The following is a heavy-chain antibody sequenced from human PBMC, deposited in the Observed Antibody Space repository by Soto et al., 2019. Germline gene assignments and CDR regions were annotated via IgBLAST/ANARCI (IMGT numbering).Heavy chain of an antibody. Sequence: EAQLVESGGGLIQPGGSVRLSCAASGFSVRNYDMDWVRQVPGKGPEWVAHLSASGGTIFYGDSAKGRFTISRDNADNSLYLQMNRLRAEDTAIYYCTREKSPMNSGYDAFDIWGRGTMVTVSA. D-gene: IGHD6-25*01. J-gene: IGHJ3*02. CDR2: LSASGGTI. CDR1: GFSVRNYD. CDR3: TREKSPMNSGYDAFDI. V-gene: IGHV3-48*03.